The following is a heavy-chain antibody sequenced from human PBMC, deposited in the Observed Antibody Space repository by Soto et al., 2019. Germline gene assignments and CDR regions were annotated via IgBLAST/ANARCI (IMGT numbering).Heavy chain of an antibody. Sequence: EVHILQSGGGLEQPGGSLRLSCAASGFTFSNYAMSWIRQAPGKGLEWVSTIRETGNTYYADSVRGRFATSSDHSENTHYLQMSRPRAEATAVYYCAKQQMGVIRALDYWGQGTLVTVSS. CDR2: IRETGNT. CDR3: AKQQMGVIRALDY. CDR1: GFTFSNYA. D-gene: IGHD1-26*01. V-gene: IGHV3-23*01. J-gene: IGHJ4*02.